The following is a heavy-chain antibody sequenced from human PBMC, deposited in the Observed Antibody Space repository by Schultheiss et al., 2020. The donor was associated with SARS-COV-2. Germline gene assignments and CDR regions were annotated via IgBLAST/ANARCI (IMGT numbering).Heavy chain of an antibody. CDR3: ARDESAVVTPGWFDP. V-gene: IGHV3-23*01. D-gene: IGHD2-21*02. CDR1: GFTFSSYA. Sequence: GESLKISCAASGFTFSSYAMSWVRQAPGKGLEWVSAISGSGGSTYYADSVKGRFTISRDNSKNTLYLQMNSLRAEDTAVYYCARDESAVVTPGWFDPWGQGTLVTVSS. CDR2: ISGSGGST. J-gene: IGHJ5*02.